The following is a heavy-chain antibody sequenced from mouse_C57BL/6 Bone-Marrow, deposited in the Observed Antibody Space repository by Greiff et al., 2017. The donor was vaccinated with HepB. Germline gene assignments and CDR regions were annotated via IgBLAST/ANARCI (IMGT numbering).Heavy chain of an antibody. CDR2: IDPSDSYT. CDR1: GYTFTSYW. V-gene: IGHV1-69*01. D-gene: IGHD1-1*01. J-gene: IGHJ4*01. Sequence: QVQLQQPGAELVMPGASVKLSCKASGYTFTSYWMHWVKQRPGQGLEWIGEIDPSDSYTNYNQKFKGKSTLTVDKSSSTAYLQLSSLTSEDSAVYYCARGHYYGSSDYAMDYGGQGTSVTVSS. CDR3: ARGHYYGSSDYAMDY.